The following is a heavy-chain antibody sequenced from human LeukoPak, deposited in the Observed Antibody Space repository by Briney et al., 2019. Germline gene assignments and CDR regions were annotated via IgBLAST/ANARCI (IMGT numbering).Heavy chain of an antibody. CDR2: ISSSSYI. CDR1: GFTFSSYS. CDR3: ARESITGTFDAFDI. J-gene: IGHJ3*02. D-gene: IGHD1-7*01. Sequence: PGGSLRLSCAASGFTFSSYSMNWVRQAPGKGLEWVSSISSSSYIYYADSVKGRFTISRDNAKNSLYLQMNSLRAEDTAVYYCARESITGTFDAFDIWGQGTMVTVSS. V-gene: IGHV3-21*01.